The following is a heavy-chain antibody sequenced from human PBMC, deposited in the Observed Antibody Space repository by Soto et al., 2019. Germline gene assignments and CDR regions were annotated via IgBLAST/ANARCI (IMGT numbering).Heavy chain of an antibody. D-gene: IGHD5-18*01. V-gene: IGHV6-1*01. CDR2: TCYRSKWYY. Sequence: PSQTLSLTCAISGDSVSIKSAAWNWIRQSPSRGLEWLGRTCYRSKWYYDYADSVKSRITINSDTSKNQFSLQLNSVTPEDTAVYYCARDPGYSLDYWGQGTLVTVSS. CDR3: ARDPGYSLDY. CDR1: GDSVSIKSAA. J-gene: IGHJ4*02.